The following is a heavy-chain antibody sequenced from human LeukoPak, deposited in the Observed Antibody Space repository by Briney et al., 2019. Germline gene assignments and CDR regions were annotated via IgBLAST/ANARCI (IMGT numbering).Heavy chain of an antibody. CDR1: GFTFSSYW. V-gene: IGHV3-7*05. CDR3: ARVGTIEAAGTCDY. J-gene: IGHJ4*02. Sequence: GGSLRLSCAASGFTFSSYWMSWVRQAAGKGLEWVANIKQDGSEKYYVDSLKGRFTISRDNAKNSLYLQMNSLRAEDTAVYYCARVGTIEAAGTCDYWGQGTLVTVSS. D-gene: IGHD6-13*01. CDR2: IKQDGSEK.